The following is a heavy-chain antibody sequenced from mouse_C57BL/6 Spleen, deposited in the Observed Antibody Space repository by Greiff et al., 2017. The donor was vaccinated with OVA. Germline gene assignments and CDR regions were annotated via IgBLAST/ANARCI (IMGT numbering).Heavy chain of an antibody. V-gene: IGHV1-64*01. Sequence: QVQLQQPGAELVKPGASVKLSCKASGYTFTSYWMHWVKQRPGQGLEWIGMIHPNSGSTNYNEKFKSKATLTVDKSSSTAYMQLSSLTSEDSAVYYCASADYDYAWFAYWGQGTLVTVSA. CDR3: ASADYDYAWFAY. D-gene: IGHD2-4*01. J-gene: IGHJ3*01. CDR2: IHPNSGST. CDR1: GYTFTSYW.